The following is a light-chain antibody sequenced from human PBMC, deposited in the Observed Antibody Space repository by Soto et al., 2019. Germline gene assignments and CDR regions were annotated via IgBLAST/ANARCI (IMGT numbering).Light chain of an antibody. CDR3: CSYADISTYV. CDR1: SSDVGSYNL. Sequence: QSALTQPASVSGSPGQSITISCTGTSSDVGSYNLVSWYQQHPGKAPTLMIYEVSKRPSGLSNRFSGSKSGNTASLTISGLQAEDEADYYCCSYADISTYVFGTGTKVTV. V-gene: IGLV2-23*02. CDR2: EVS. J-gene: IGLJ1*01.